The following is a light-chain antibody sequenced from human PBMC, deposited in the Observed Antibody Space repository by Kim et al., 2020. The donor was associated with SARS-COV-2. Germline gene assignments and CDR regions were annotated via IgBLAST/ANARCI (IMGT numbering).Light chain of an antibody. CDR3: QHRQT. J-gene: IGKJ1*01. V-gene: IGKV1-5*01. Sequence: DIQMTQSPSTLPASVGDRVTITCRATQYVTRGLAWYQQKPGRAPKLLIYDASTLDRGVPSRFRGSGSGTEFTLTINSLQPDDFASYYCQHRQTFGQGTKVGIK. CDR1: QYVTRG. CDR2: DAS.